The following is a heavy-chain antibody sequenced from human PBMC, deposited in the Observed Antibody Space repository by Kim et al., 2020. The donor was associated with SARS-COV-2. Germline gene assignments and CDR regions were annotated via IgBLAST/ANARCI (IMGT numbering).Heavy chain of an antibody. CDR2: IRSKVYGGTT. CDR3: TRGGAETPSGSYYLYLCYYSGMDV. V-gene: IGHV3-49*03. J-gene: IGHJ6*02. D-gene: IGHD1-26*01. CDR1: GFTFGDYA. Sequence: GGSLRLSCTASGFTFGDYAMSWFRQAPGKGLEWVGFIRSKVYGGTTEYAASVKGRFTILRDDSKSIAYLQRNSLKTEDRAVYYCTRGGAETPSGSYYLYLCYYSGMDVWGQGTSVTVSS.